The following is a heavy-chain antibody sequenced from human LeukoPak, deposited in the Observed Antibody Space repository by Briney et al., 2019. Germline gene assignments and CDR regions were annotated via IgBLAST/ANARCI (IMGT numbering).Heavy chain of an antibody. CDR1: GFTFSYYS. CDR2: ISGSSSYI. CDR3: ARGGYSSGWDYFDY. J-gene: IGHJ4*02. V-gene: IGHV3-21*01. Sequence: GESLTLSCAASGFTFSYYSMNWVRQAPGKGLEWVSSISGSSSYIYYADSVKGRFTISRDNAKNSLFLQINSLRVEDTAVYYCARGGYSSGWDYFDYWGQGTLVTVSS. D-gene: IGHD6-19*01.